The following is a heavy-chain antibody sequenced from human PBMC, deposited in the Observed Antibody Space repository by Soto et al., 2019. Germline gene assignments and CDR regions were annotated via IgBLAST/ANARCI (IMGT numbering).Heavy chain of an antibody. J-gene: IGHJ4*02. CDR1: GFTFRSYW. CDR3: ARSSPLGPPGY. CDR2: IKDDGSDK. Sequence: EVQLVESGGGLVQPGGSLRLSCAASGFTFRSYWMSWVRQAPGKGLEWVANIKDDGSDKYYVDSVKGRFTISRGNAKNSLYLQMNSLRVEDTAVYYCARSSPLGPPGYWGQGTLVTVSA. V-gene: IGHV3-7*01.